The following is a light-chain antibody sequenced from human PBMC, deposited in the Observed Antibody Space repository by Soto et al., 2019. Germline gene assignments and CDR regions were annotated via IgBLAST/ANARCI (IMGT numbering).Light chain of an antibody. V-gene: IGKV1-9*01. CDR2: AAS. CDR1: QDIRSY. CDR3: QHLHRYPLT. J-gene: IGKJ4*01. Sequence: DIQLTQSPSFLSASVGDRVTITCRASQDIRSYLAWYQQKPGKAPNLLIYAASTLQSGVPSRFSACGSGKQFTLTISSLQPEDFASYYCQHLHRYPLTFGGGTKVEI.